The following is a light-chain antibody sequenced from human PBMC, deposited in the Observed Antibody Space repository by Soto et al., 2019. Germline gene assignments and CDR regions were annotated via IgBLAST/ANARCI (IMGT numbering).Light chain of an antibody. Sequence: DIQMTQSPSSLSASVGDRVTITCQASLDINNYLNWYQQKPGKAPELLIYDASNLETGVPSRFSGSGSGTDFTLTIGSLQVEDIATYYWQQYDNLPLTVGGGTKVEI. V-gene: IGKV1-33*01. CDR2: DAS. J-gene: IGKJ4*01. CDR1: LDINNY. CDR3: QQYDNLPLT.